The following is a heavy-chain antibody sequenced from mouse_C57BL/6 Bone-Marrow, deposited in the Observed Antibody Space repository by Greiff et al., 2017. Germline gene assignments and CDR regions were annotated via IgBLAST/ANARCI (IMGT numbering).Heavy chain of an antibody. D-gene: IGHD4-1*01. Sequence: LEESGPELVKPGASVKISCKASGYSFTSYYIHWVKQRPGQGLEWIGWIYPGSGNTKYNEKFKGTATLTADTSSSTAYMQLSSLTSEDSAVYYCASRGDWAWFAYWGQGTLVTVSA. CDR3: ASRGDWAWFAY. CDR1: GYSFTSYY. CDR2: IYPGSGNT. V-gene: IGHV1-66*01. J-gene: IGHJ3*01.